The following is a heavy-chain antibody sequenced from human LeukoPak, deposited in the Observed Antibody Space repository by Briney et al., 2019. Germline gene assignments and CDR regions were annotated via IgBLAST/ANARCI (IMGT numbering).Heavy chain of an antibody. CDR2: GDYSGGT. D-gene: IGHD6-19*01. V-gene: IGHV4-39*07. Sequence: SETLSLTCTVSGDSISGSTYYWAWIRQPPGKGLEWIASGDYSGGTYYNPSLESRVAISADMSKNQFSLKLTSVTGADTAVYYCAGERGEEYSSGWYKRNYFDNWGQGIRVTVSS. J-gene: IGHJ4*02. CDR1: GDSISGSTYY. CDR3: AGERGEEYSSGWYKRNYFDN.